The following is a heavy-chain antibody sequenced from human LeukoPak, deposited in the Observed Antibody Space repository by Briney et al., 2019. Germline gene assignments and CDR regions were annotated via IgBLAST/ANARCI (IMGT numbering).Heavy chain of an antibody. CDR1: GGSISSGDYY. D-gene: IGHD4-23*01. J-gene: IGHJ4*02. V-gene: IGHV4-61*08. Sequence: SETLSLTCTVSGGSISSGDYYWSWIRQPPGKGLEWIGYIYYSGSTNYNPSLKSRVTISVDTSKNQFSLKLSSVTAADTAVYYCARVPTTVVTPPYYFDYWGQGTLVTVSS. CDR3: ARVPTTVVTPPYYFDY. CDR2: IYYSGST.